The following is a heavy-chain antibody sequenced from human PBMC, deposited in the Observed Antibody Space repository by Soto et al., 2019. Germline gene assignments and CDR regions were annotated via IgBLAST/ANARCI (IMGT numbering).Heavy chain of an antibody. CDR2: IYYSGST. CDR3: ARVGSSSFDY. CDR1: GGSISSGGYY. D-gene: IGHD6-6*01. Sequence: SETLSLTCTVSGGSISSGGYYWSWIRQHPGKGLEWIGYIYYSGSTYYNPSLKSRVTRSVDTSKNQFSLKLSSVTAADTAVYYCARVGSSSFDYWGQGTLVTVSS. J-gene: IGHJ4*02. V-gene: IGHV4-31*03.